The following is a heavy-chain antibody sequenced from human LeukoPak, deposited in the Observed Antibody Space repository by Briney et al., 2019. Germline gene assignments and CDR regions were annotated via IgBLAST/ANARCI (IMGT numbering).Heavy chain of an antibody. CDR2: IGTEGDT. Sequence: PGGSLRLSCAASGFTFNNYDMHWVRQATGKGLEWVAAIGTEGDTYYPDSVKGRFTISRENGKNSLFLQMDSLRAGDSAVYYCARSFHCSGGRCYLYFLLWGQGTLVTVSS. J-gene: IGHJ1*01. CDR3: ARSFHCSGGRCYLYFLL. D-gene: IGHD2-15*01. V-gene: IGHV3-13*01. CDR1: GFTFNNYD.